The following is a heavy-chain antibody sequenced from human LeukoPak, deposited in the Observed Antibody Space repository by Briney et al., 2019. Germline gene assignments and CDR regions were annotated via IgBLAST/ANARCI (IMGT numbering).Heavy chain of an antibody. Sequence: ASVKVSCKASGGTFSSYAISWVRQAPGQGLEWMGRIIPIFGIANYAQKLQGRVTITADKSTSTAYMELSSLRSEDTAVYYCARVRRYDFWSGYYYSYFDYWGQGTLVTVSS. V-gene: IGHV1-69*04. CDR3: ARVRRYDFWSGYYYSYFDY. CDR1: GGTFSSYA. D-gene: IGHD3-3*01. J-gene: IGHJ4*02. CDR2: IIPIFGIA.